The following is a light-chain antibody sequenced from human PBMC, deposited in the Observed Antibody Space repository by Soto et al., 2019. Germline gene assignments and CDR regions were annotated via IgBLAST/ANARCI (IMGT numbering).Light chain of an antibody. CDR3: AAWDDSLSGYV. J-gene: IGLJ1*01. CDR2: GDN. Sequence: QSVLTQPPAASGTPGQGVTISCSGSSSNIGSNSVFWYQQLPTKAPKLFVYGDNQRPSGVPDRFSGSKSGTSASLAISGLRSEDEADYYCAAWDDSLSGYVFGSGTRSPS. V-gene: IGLV1-47*02. CDR1: SSNIGSNS.